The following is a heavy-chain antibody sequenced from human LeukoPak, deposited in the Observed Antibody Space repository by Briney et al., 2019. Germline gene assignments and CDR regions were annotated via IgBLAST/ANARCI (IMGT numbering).Heavy chain of an antibody. V-gene: IGHV3-23*01. D-gene: IGHD3-3*01. CDR1: GFTFSSYA. J-gene: IGHJ4*02. CDR3: AKDLDFWSGSEADY. Sequence: GGSLRLSCAASGFTFSSYAMSWVRQAPGKGLEWVSAISGSGGSTYYADSVKGRFTISRDNSKNTLYLQMNSLRAEDTAVYYCAKDLDFWSGSEADYWGQGTLVTVSS. CDR2: ISGSGGST.